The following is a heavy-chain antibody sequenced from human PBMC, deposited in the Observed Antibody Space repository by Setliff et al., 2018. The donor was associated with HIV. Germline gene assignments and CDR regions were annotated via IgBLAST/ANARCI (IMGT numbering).Heavy chain of an antibody. CDR1: GFTFDDYA. CDR2: INWDGSAV. D-gene: IGHD2-21*01. V-gene: IGHV3-20*04. CDR3: ARDRYGGNWNAFDI. J-gene: IGHJ3*02. Sequence: GGSLRLSCAASGFTFDDYAMNWVRQPPGKGLEWISGINWDGSAVGYADSVKGRFTISRDNAKNSLYLEMSSLRAEDTAFYYCARDRYGGNWNAFDIWGQGTMVTVSS.